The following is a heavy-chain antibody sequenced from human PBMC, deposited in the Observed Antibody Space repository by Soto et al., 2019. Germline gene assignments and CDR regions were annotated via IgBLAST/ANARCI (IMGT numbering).Heavy chain of an antibody. CDR1: GFTFSDYY. Sequence: QVQLVESGGGLVKPGGSLRLSCAASGFTFSDYYMSWIRQAPGKGLEWVSYISSSSSYTNYADSVKGRFTISRDNAKNYLYLQMNSLRAEDTAVYYCASLNRTMVRGTYLDPWGQGTLVTVSS. CDR2: ISSSSSYT. D-gene: IGHD3-10*01. V-gene: IGHV3-11*05. J-gene: IGHJ5*02. CDR3: ASLNRTMVRGTYLDP.